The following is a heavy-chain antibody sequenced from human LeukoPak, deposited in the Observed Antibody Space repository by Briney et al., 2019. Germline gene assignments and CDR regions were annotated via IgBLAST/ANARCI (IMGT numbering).Heavy chain of an antibody. CDR2: INPSGGST. V-gene: IGHV1-46*01. Sequence: GRSLRLSCAASGFTFSSYGMHWVRQAPGQGLEWMGIINPSGGSTSYAQKFQGRVTMTRDTSTSTVYMELSSLRSEDTAVYYCARDLSHYDSSGYSPGPFDYWGQGTLVTVSS. J-gene: IGHJ4*02. D-gene: IGHD3-22*01. CDR1: GFTFSSYG. CDR3: ARDLSHYDSSGYSPGPFDY.